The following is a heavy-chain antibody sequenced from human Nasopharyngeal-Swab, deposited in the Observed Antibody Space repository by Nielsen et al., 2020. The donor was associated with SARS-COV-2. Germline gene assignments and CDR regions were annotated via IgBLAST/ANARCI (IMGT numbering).Heavy chain of an antibody. D-gene: IGHD6-13*01. CDR3: ARAQTSSWAVRYYYYMDV. CDR2: IDWDDDK. V-gene: IGHV2-70*01. J-gene: IGHJ6*03. Sequence: WIRQPPGKALEWLALIDWDDDKYYSTSLRTRLTISKDTSKNQVVLTMTNMDPVDTATYYCARAQTSSWAVRYYYYMDVWGKGITVTVSS.